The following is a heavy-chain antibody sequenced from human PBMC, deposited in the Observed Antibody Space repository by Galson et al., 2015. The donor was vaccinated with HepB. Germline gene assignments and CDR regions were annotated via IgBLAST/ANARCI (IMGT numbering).Heavy chain of an antibody. J-gene: IGHJ4*02. CDR3: ARASGYSAWYLGNYFDY. CDR2: IWYDGSNK. V-gene: IGHV3-33*01. D-gene: IGHD5-18*01. CDR1: GFTFSSYG. Sequence: SLRLSCAASGFTFSSYGMHWVRQAPGKGLEWVAVIWYDGSNKYYADSVKGRFTISRDNSKNTLYLQMNSLRAEDTAVYYCARASGYSAWYLGNYFDYWGQGTLVTVSS.